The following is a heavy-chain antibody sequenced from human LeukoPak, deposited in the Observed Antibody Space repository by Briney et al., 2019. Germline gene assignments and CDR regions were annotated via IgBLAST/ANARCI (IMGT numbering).Heavy chain of an antibody. Sequence: ASVKVSCKTSGYTFTSYDLYWVRQAIGQGLEFVGWMNPNNGHADSAQKFQGRVTITGDTLTNTFYMDLRNLTSEDTAVYYCARDILGHSHGLGWLDPWGQGTMVTVSS. CDR3: ARDILGHSHGLGWLDP. V-gene: IGHV1-8*01. D-gene: IGHD3-3*02. CDR1: GYTFTSYD. CDR2: MNPNNGHA. J-gene: IGHJ5*02.